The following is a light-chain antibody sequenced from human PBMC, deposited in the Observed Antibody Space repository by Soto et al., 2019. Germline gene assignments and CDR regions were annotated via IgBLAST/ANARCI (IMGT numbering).Light chain of an antibody. CDR3: QEYNNWPYT. Sequence: EIVMTQSPATLSVSPGERAALYCRASQSVSSNFAWYQQKPGQAPRLLIYGASTRSTGIPARFSGSGSGTDFTLSISSLQSEDFAVYDCQEYNNWPYTFGQGTKLEIK. J-gene: IGKJ2*01. CDR2: GAS. V-gene: IGKV3-15*01. CDR1: QSVSSN.